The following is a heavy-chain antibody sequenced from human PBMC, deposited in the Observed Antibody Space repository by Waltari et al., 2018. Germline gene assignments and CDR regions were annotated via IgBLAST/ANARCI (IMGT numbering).Heavy chain of an antibody. CDR3: ARSSGSDWRGFDY. CDR2: VSPNSGNT. CDR1: GYTFSNYD. D-gene: IGHD5-12*01. J-gene: IGHJ4*02. V-gene: IGHV1-8*01. Sequence: QVQLVQSWAEVKKPGASLKVSCQASGYTFSNYDINWVRQAAGQGLEWMGWVSPNSGNTGYAQKFQGRVTMTMNTSISTAYMELSSLRSEDTAVYYCARSSGSDWRGFDYWGQGTLVTVSS.